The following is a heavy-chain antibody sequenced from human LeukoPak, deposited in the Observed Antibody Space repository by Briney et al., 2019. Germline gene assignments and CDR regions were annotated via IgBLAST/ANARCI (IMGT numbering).Heavy chain of an antibody. D-gene: IGHD3-10*01. Sequence: GGSLRLSCAASGFTFSSYSMNWVRQAPGKGLEWVSSISSSSSYIYYADSVKGRFTISRDNAKNSLYLQMNSLRAEDTAVYYCARDITMVRGVVDYWGREPWSPSPQ. J-gene: IGHJ4*02. CDR1: GFTFSSYS. CDR3: ARDITMVRGVVDY. V-gene: IGHV3-21*01. CDR2: ISSSSSYI.